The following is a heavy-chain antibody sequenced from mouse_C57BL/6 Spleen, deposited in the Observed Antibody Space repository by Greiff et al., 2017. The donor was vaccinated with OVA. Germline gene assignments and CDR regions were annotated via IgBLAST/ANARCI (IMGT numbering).Heavy chain of an antibody. J-gene: IGHJ1*03. CDR3: TRCPYDYWYFDV. Sequence: VQRVESGAELVRPGASVTLSCKASGYTFTDYEMHWVKQTPVHGLEWIGAIDPETGGTAYNQKFKGKAILTADKSSSTAYMELRSLTSEDSAVYYCTRCPYDYWYFDVWGTGTTVTVSS. D-gene: IGHD2-3*01. V-gene: IGHV1-15*01. CDR2: IDPETGGT. CDR1: GYTFTDYE.